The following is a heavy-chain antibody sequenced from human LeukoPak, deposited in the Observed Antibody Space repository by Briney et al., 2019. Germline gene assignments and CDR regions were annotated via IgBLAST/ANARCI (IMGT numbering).Heavy chain of an antibody. CDR1: GFTFSSYS. Sequence: PGGSLRLSCAASGFTFSSYSMNWVRQAPGKGLEWVSSISSSSSYIYYADAVKGRSTISRDNAKNSLYLQMNSLRAEDTAVYYCASLRGIQGGQGTLVTVSS. CDR3: ASLRGIQ. CDR2: ISSSSSYI. V-gene: IGHV3-21*01. J-gene: IGHJ4*02. D-gene: IGHD2-15*01.